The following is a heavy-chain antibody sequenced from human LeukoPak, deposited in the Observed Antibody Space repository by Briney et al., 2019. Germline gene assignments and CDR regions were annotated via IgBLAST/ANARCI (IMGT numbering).Heavy chain of an antibody. J-gene: IGHJ4*02. V-gene: IGHV3-15*01. CDR2: IKSKTDGGTT. CDR1: GFTFSNAW. CDR3: ARDQSNDY. Sequence: SGGSLRPSCAASGFTFSNAWMTGVRQAPGKGLEWVGRIKSKTDGGTTDYAAPVKGRFTISRDDSRNTLYLQMNSLRAEDTAVYYCARDQSNDYWGQGTLVTVSS.